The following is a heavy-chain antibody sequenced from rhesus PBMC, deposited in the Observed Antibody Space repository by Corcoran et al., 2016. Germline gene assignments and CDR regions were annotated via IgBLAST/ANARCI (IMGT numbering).Heavy chain of an antibody. V-gene: IGHV4-99*01. J-gene: IGHJ4*01. CDR2: ISGSSGST. CDR1: GYSISSGYS. CDR3: ARLLGTTNVDY. D-gene: IGHD1-44*01. Sequence: QVQLQESGPGLVKPSETLSLTCAVSGYSISSGYSWGWIRQPPGKGLEYIGYISGSSGSTYYNPSLKSRVTISKDTSKNQFSLKLSSVTAADTAVYYCARLLGTTNVDYWGQGVLVTVSS.